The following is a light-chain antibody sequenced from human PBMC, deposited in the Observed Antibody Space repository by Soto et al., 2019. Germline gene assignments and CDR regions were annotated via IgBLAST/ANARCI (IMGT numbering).Light chain of an antibody. J-gene: IGLJ2*01. CDR1: IIGSKS. CDR3: QVWDSSSDLVV. V-gene: IGLV3-21*02. Sequence: SSELTQPPSVSVAPGQTARITCGGNIIGSKSVHWYQQKPGQAPVLVVYDDSDRPSAIPERFSGSNSGNTATLTITRVEAGDEADYYCQVWDSSSDLVVFGGGTKLTVL. CDR2: DDS.